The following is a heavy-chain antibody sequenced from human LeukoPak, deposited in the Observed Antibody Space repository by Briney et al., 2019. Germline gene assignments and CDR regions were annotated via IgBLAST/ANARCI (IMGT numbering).Heavy chain of an antibody. CDR2: IKSKTDGGTT. V-gene: IGHV3-15*01. D-gene: IGHD3-10*01. CDR1: GFTFSNAW. Sequence: GGSLRLSCVASGFTFSNAWMNWVRQAPGKGLEWVGRIKSKTDGGTTDYAAPVKGRFTISRDDSKNTLYLQMNSLKNEDTAVYYCTTVGSITMVRGVITLFDYWGQGTLVTVSS. CDR3: TTVGSITMVRGVITLFDY. J-gene: IGHJ4*02.